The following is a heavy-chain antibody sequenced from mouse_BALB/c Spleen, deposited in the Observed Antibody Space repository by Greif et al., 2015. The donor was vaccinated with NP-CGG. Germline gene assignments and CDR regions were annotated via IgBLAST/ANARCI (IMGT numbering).Heavy chain of an antibody. CDR3: ARGGGSSSYYYAMDY. V-gene: IGHV1-69*02. J-gene: IGHJ4*01. CDR1: GYTFTSYW. D-gene: IGHD1-1*01. Sequence: QVQLQQPGAELVKPGAPVKLSCKASGYTFTSYWMNWVKQRPGRGLEWIGRIDPSDSETHYNQKFKDKATLTVDKSSSTAYIQLSSLTSEDSAVYYCARGGGSSSYYYAMDYWGQGTSVTVSP. CDR2: IDPSDSET.